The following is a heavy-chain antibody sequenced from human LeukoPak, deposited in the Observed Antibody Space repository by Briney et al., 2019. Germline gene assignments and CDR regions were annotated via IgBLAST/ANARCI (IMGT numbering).Heavy chain of an antibody. CDR3: ARGSSDSSGYYFGWFDP. V-gene: IGHV3-23*01. CDR2: ISGSGGST. CDR1: GFTFSSYA. J-gene: IGHJ5*02. D-gene: IGHD3-22*01. Sequence: GGSLRLSCAASGFTFSSYAMSWVRQAPGKGLEWVSAISGSGGSTYYADSVKGRFTISRDNSKNTLYLQMNSLRAEDTAVYYCARGSSDSSGYYFGWFDPWGQGTLVTVSS.